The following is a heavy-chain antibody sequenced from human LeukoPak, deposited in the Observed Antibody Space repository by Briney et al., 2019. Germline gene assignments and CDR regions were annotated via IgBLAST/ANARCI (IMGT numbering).Heavy chain of an antibody. CDR3: ARVFRGAATSNWFDP. Sequence: PSETLSLTCTVSGDSISDFSWTWIRQTPGKGLEWIGFISSSGTSHYSPSLESRVTFSLDTSKSQFSLSLKSVTAAVTAVYYCARVFRGAATSNWFDPWGQGILVTVSS. J-gene: IGHJ5*02. CDR2: ISSSGTS. CDR1: GDSISDFS. D-gene: IGHD3-3*01. V-gene: IGHV4-59*01.